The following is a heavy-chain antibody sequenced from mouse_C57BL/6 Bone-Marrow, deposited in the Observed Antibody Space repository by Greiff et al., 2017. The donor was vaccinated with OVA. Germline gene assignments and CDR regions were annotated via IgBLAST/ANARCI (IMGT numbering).Heavy chain of an antibody. CDR3: ASDRDGGAMDY. Sequence: QLQQSGPGLVAPSQSLSITCTVSGFSLTSYGVDWVRQPPGKGLEWLGVIWGVGSTNYNSALKSRLSISKDNSKSQVFLKMNSLQTDDTAMYYCASDRDGGAMDYWGQGTSVTVSS. CDR2: IWGVGST. CDR1: GFSLTSYG. V-gene: IGHV2-6*01. J-gene: IGHJ4*01. D-gene: IGHD3-1*01.